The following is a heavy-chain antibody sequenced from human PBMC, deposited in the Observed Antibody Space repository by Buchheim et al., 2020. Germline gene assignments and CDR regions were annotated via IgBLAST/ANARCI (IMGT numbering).Heavy chain of an antibody. V-gene: IGHV3-23*01. D-gene: IGHD5-18*01. CDR2: ISGSGGST. J-gene: IGHJ4*02. CDR3: ATMNSYGYSEIDY. CDR1: GFTFSSYA. Sequence: EVQLLESGGGLVQPGGSLRLSCAASGFTFSSYAMSWVRQAPGKGLEWASAISGSGGSTYYADSVKGRFTISSGNSKNPRYLQMNSLRAEDTAVYYCATMNSYGYSEIDYWGQGTL.